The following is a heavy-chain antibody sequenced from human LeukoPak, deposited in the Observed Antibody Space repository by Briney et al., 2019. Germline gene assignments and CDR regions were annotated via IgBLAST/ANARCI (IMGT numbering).Heavy chain of an antibody. Sequence: GGSLRLSCTASGFTFGDYAMSWVRQAPGRXXXXXXXXXXKAYGGTTEYAASVKGRFTISRDDSKSIAYLQMNSLKTEDTAVYYCTRALDCGGNCYSDYWGQGTLVTVSS. V-gene: IGHV3-49*04. CDR2: XXXKAYGGTT. CDR3: TRALDCGGNCYSDY. J-gene: IGHJ4*02. D-gene: IGHD2-21*02. CDR1: GFTFGDYA.